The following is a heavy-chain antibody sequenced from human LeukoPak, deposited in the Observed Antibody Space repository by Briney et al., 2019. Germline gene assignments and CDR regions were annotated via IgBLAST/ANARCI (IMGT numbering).Heavy chain of an antibody. CDR2: IYTSGST. Sequence: SETLSLTCTVSGGSISSYYWSWIRQPPGKGLEWIGYIYTSGSTNYNPSLKSRVAISVDTSKNQFSLKLSSVTAADTAVYYCARRYCSSTSRYTNWFDPWGQGTLVTVSS. CDR3: ARRYCSSTSRYTNWFDP. D-gene: IGHD2-2*02. J-gene: IGHJ5*02. CDR1: GGSISSYY. V-gene: IGHV4-4*09.